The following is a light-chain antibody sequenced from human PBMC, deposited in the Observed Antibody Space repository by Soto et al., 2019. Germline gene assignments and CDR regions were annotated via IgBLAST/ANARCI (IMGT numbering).Light chain of an antibody. CDR3: QHYSSSPPEFT. V-gene: IGKV3-20*01. Sequence: EIVLTQSPGTLSLSPGERATLSCRASQSVSSSYLAWYQQRPGQAPRLLIFGASYRATGIPDRFSGSGPGTDFTLTISRLEPEDFAVYYCQHYSSSPPEFTFGPGTKVDSK. CDR2: GAS. CDR1: QSVSSSY. J-gene: IGKJ3*01.